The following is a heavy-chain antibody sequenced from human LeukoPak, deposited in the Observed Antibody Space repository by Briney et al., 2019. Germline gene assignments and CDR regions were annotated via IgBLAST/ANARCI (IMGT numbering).Heavy chain of an antibody. CDR1: GFTFSSYA. V-gene: IGHV3-23*01. D-gene: IGHD3-10*01. CDR3: AKARSARRGTLVRGAVY. Sequence: PGGSLRLSCAASGFTFSSYAMSWVRQAPGKGLEWVSAISGSGGSTYYADSVKGRFTISRDNSKNTLYLQMNSLRAEDTAVYYFAKARSARRGTLVRGAVYWGQETLVTVSS. CDR2: ISGSGGST. J-gene: IGHJ4*02.